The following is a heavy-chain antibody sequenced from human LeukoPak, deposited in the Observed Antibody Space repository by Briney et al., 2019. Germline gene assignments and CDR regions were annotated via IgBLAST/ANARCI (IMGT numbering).Heavy chain of an antibody. Sequence: GGSLRLSCAASGFTFDDYAMHWVRQAPGKGLEWVSGISWNSGSIGYADSVKGRFTISRDNAKNSLYLQMNSLRAEDTALYYCAKDIRSGDSSGSGAFDIWGQGTMVTVAS. CDR3: AKDIRSGDSSGSGAFDI. V-gene: IGHV3-9*01. D-gene: IGHD6-19*01. J-gene: IGHJ3*02. CDR1: GFTFDDYA. CDR2: ISWNSGSI.